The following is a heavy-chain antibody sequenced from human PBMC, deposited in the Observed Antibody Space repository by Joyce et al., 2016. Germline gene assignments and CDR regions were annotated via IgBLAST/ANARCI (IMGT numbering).Heavy chain of an antibody. D-gene: IGHD3-9*01. J-gene: IGHJ4*02. CDR2: ISYDGSNK. V-gene: IGHV3-30*03. CDR3: AGGILTGYFDY. CDR1: GVTFSNYG. Sequence: QGQLVESGGGVVQPGRSLRLSCAASGVTFSNYGMHWVSQAPGKGLEWVAVISYDGSNKQYGDCVKGRFTISRDNSKNTLYLQMNSLRAEDTAVYYCAGGILTGYFDYWGQGTLVTVSS.